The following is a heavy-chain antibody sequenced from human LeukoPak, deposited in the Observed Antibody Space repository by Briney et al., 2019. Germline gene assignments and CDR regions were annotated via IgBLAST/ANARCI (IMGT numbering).Heavy chain of an antibody. Sequence: PGGSLRLSCAASGFTLSTYAMYWVRQAPGKGLEWVSVLSDSGDSTYYADSVKGRFIISRDNSKNTLYLQMNSLRAEDTAMYYCARGAAAAGTTPFDYWGQGTLVTVSS. CDR2: LSDSGDST. J-gene: IGHJ4*02. V-gene: IGHV3-23*01. CDR1: GFTLSTYA. CDR3: ARGAAAAGTTPFDY. D-gene: IGHD6-13*01.